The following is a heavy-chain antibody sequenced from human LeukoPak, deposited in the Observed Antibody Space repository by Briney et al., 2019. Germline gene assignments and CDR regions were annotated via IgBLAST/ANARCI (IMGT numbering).Heavy chain of an antibody. J-gene: IGHJ4*02. CDR3: ARGPSGIAAAGTQGYYFDY. D-gene: IGHD6-13*01. Sequence: GGSLRLSCAASGFTFSSYSMNWVRQAPGKGLGWVSSISSSSSYIYYADSVKGRFTISRDNAKNSLYLQMNSLRAEDTAVYYCARGPSGIAAAGTQGYYFDYWGQGTLVTVSS. CDR1: GFTFSSYS. V-gene: IGHV3-21*01. CDR2: ISSSSSYI.